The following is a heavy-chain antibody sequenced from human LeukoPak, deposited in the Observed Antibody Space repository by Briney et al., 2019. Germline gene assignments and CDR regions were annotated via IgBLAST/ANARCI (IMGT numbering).Heavy chain of an antibody. CDR2: IKSKTDGGTT. CDR1: GFSFNNAW. J-gene: IGHJ6*02. CDR3: TTGWATVTTDV. D-gene: IGHD4-17*01. V-gene: IGHV3-15*01. Sequence: GGSLRLSCAASGFSFNNAWMSWVRQAPGKGLEWVGRIKSKTDGGTTDYAAPMKGRFTISRDDSKNTLYLQMNSLKTEDTAVYYCTTGWATVTTDVWGQGTTVTVSS.